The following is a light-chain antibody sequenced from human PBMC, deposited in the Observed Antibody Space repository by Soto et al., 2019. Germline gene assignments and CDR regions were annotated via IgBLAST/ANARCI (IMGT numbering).Light chain of an antibody. CDR2: PAS. CDR3: QQTYSTPLT. V-gene: IGKV1-39*01. CDR1: ESISTY. J-gene: IGKJ4*01. Sequence: DIQMTQSPSSLSASVGDRVTITCRASESISTYLSWYQQKPGKAPKLLIYPASSLQSGVPSRFSGSGSGTDFTLTINSLQPEDFATYYCQQTYSTPLTFGGGTKVEIK.